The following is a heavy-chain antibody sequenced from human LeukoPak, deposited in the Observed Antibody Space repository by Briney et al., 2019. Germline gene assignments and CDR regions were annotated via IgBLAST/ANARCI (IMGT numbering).Heavy chain of an antibody. J-gene: IGHJ4*02. CDR1: GFTFSNYW. V-gene: IGHV3-74*01. D-gene: IGHD3-3*01. Sequence: GALRLSCAASGFTFSNYWMHWVRQAPGKGLVWVSRIKTDGSSPSYVDSVKGRFTISRDNAKNTLYLQMNSLRAEDTAVYYCARGGDFWSGYHDYWGQGTLVTVSS. CDR3: ARGGDFWSGYHDY. CDR2: IKTDGSSP.